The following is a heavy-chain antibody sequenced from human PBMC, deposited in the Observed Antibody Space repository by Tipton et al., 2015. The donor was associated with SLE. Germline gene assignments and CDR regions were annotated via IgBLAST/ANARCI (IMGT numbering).Heavy chain of an antibody. CDR3: ARDADGDYQDRRNEYFQH. CDR1: GGSISSSSYY. J-gene: IGHJ1*01. D-gene: IGHD4-17*01. CDR2: IYYSGST. V-gene: IGHV4-39*07. Sequence: LRLSCTVSGGSISSSSYYWGWIRQPPGKGLEWIGSIYYSGSTYYNPSLKSRVTISVDTSKNQFSLKLSSVTAADTAVYYCARDADGDYQDRRNEYFQHWGQGTLVTVSS.